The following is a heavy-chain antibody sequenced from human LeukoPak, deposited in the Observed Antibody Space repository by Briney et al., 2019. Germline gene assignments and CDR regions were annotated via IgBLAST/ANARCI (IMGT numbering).Heavy chain of an antibody. Sequence: SETLSLTCTVSGGSISNYYWSWIRQPAGKGLEWIGRIYTSGSTNYNPSLKSRVTMSVDTSKNQFSLKLSSVTAADTAVYYCARAPWYYDSSGAFDIWGQGTMVTVSS. CDR2: IYTSGST. CDR1: GGSISNYY. V-gene: IGHV4-4*07. D-gene: IGHD3-22*01. CDR3: ARAPWYYDSSGAFDI. J-gene: IGHJ3*02.